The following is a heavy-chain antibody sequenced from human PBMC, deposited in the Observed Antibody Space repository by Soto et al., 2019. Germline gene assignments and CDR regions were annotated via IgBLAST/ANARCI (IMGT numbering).Heavy chain of an antibody. CDR3: ARRYCSSTSCLTYFDY. V-gene: IGHV5-51*01. D-gene: IGHD2-2*01. CDR2: IYPGDSDT. J-gene: IGHJ4*02. Sequence: ESLKIAFKGSGYSFTSYWIGWVRQIPGKGLEWMGIIYPGDSDTRYSPSFQGQVTISADKSISTAYLQWSSLKASDTAMYYCARRYCSSTSCLTYFDYWGQGTLVTVSS. CDR1: GYSFTSYW.